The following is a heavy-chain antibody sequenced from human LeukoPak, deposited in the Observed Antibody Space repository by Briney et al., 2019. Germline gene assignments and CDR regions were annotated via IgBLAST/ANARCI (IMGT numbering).Heavy chain of an antibody. CDR2: IKQDGSEK. CDR3: AKGWEAYCGGDCYSAFDY. D-gene: IGHD2-21*01. CDR1: GFTFTTYW. J-gene: IGHJ4*02. Sequence: PGGSLRLSCVASGFTFTTYWMTWVRQTPGKGLEWVASIKQDGSEKYYVDSVKGRFTISRDNSKDILYLQMNSLRAEDTAIYYCAKGWEAYCGGDCYSAFDYWSQGTLVTVSS. V-gene: IGHV3-7*02.